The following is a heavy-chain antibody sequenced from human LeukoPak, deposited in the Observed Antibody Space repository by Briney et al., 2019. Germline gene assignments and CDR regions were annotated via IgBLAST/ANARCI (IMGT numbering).Heavy chain of an antibody. D-gene: IGHD2-2*01. J-gene: IGHJ4*02. CDR2: INKDGSEK. V-gene: IGHV3-7*01. CDR1: GFTFDDYG. CDR3: ARRDCSGSSCYGIDY. Sequence: GGSLRLSCAASGFTFDDYGMSWVRQAPGKGLEWVANINKDGSEKYYVDSVRGRFTISRDNAKNLLYLQMKSLRAEDTALYYCARRDCSGSSCYGIDYWGQGTLVTVSS.